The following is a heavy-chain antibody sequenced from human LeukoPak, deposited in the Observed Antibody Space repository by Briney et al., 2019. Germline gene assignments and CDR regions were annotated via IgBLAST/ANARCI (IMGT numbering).Heavy chain of an antibody. D-gene: IGHD6-19*01. V-gene: IGHV3-23*01. CDR3: AKPISGGLAVTADWFHP. CDR2: INANSGTT. CDR1: GFAFSVYA. J-gene: IGHJ5*01. Sequence: GGSLRPSCEASGFAFSVYAMSWLRQPPGKGLEWVSTINANSGTTSYAASVRGRFTISRDNSKNALYLQLTTLRADDTATYYCAKPISGGLAVTADWFHPWGQGTLVVVSS.